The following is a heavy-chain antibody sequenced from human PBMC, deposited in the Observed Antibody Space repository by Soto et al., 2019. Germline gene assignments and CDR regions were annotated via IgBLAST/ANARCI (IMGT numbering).Heavy chain of an antibody. CDR1: GFTVSSNY. J-gene: IGHJ6*02. Sequence: GGSLRLSCAASGFTVSSNYMSWVRQAPGKGLEWVSVIYSGGSTYYADSVKGRFTISRDNSKNTLYLQMNSLRAEGTAAYYCARGYPEQDYYYYGMDVWGQGTTVTVSS. V-gene: IGHV3-53*01. D-gene: IGHD3-16*02. CDR2: IYSGGST. CDR3: ARGYPEQDYYYYGMDV.